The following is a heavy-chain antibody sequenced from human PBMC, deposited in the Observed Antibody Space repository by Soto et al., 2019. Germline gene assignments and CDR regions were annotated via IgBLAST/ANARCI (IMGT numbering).Heavy chain of an antibody. Sequence: ASVKVSCKASGYTFTSYGISWVRQAPGQGLEWMGWISAYNGNTNYAQKLQGRVTMTTDTSTSTAYMELRSLRSDDTAVYYCAREFRGYSGYDSGPYFDYWGQGTLVTSPQ. J-gene: IGHJ4*02. CDR2: ISAYNGNT. D-gene: IGHD5-12*01. V-gene: IGHV1-18*01. CDR1: GYTFTSYG. CDR3: AREFRGYSGYDSGPYFDY.